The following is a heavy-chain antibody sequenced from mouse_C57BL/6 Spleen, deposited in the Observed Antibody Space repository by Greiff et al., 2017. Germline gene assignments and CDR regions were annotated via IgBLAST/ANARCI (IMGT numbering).Heavy chain of an antibody. D-gene: IGHD1-1*01. CDR3: AQSRRYAMDY. CDR1: GYTFTSYW. V-gene: IGHV1-55*01. J-gene: IGHJ4*01. Sequence: VQLQQSGAELVKPGASVKMSCKASGYTFTSYWITWVKQRPGQGLEWIGDIYPDSGSTNSKEKFKSKATLTVDTSSSTAYMQLSSLTSEDSAVYYCAQSRRYAMDYWGQGTSVTVSS. CDR2: IYPDSGST.